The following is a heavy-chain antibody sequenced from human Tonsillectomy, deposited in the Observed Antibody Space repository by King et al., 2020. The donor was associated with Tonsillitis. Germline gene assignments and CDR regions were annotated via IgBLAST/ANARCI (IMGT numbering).Heavy chain of an antibody. CDR3: ARDPGPYCSSTSCYGYGMDV. CDR2: TSTTSSYT. J-gene: IGHJ6*02. D-gene: IGHD2-2*01. CDR1: GFTFSDYY. Sequence: VQLVESGGGLVKAGGSLRLSCSASGFTFSDYYMSWIRQAPGKGLEWVSYTSTTSSYTNYADSVKGRFIISRDNAKKSLYLQMNSLRAEDTAVYYCARDPGPYCSSTSCYGYGMDVWGQGTTVTVSS. V-gene: IGHV3-11*06.